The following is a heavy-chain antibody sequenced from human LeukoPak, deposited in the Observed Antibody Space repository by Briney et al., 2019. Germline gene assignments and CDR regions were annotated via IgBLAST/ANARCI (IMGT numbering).Heavy chain of an antibody. J-gene: IGHJ4*02. CDR2: IYYSGIT. CDR3: ARLHYDSSGYYYFDY. D-gene: IGHD3-22*01. V-gene: IGHV4-59*08. Sequence: SETLSLTCTVPGGSISGDYWSWIRQPPGKGLEWIGDIYYSGITNYNPSLKSRVTISVDTSKNQFSLKLSSVTAADTAVYYCARLHYDSSGYYYFDYWGQGTLVTVSS. CDR1: GGSISGDY.